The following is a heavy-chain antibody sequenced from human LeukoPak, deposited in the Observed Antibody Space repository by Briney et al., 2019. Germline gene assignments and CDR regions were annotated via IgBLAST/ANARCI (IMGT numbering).Heavy chain of an antibody. CDR2: IYHSGST. V-gene: IGHV4-38-2*01. D-gene: IGHD2-2*02. J-gene: IGHJ6*03. CDR3: ARPPRYCSSTSCYTSMDV. Sequence: SETLSLTCAVSGYSINSGYYWGWIRQPPGKGLEWIGSIYHSGSTYYNPSLKSRVTISVDTSKNQFSLKLSSVTAADTAVYYCARPPRYCSSTSCYTSMDVWGKGTTVTVSS. CDR1: GYSINSGYY.